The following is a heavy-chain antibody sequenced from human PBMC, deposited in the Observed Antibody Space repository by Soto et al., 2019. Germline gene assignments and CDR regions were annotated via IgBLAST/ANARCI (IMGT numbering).Heavy chain of an antibody. J-gene: IGHJ6*02. CDR3: AKNGAEFWSGYGYYYGMDV. CDR1: GLTFDHYA. D-gene: IGHD3-3*01. Sequence: GGSLRLSYAASGLTFDHYAMHWCRQAPGKGLEWVSGISGNSGSIGYAVSVKGRFSSSRDNAKNSLYLQMNGLRAEDTALYYCAKNGAEFWSGYGYYYGMDVWGQGTTVTVSS. V-gene: IGHV3-9*01. CDR2: ISGNSGSI.